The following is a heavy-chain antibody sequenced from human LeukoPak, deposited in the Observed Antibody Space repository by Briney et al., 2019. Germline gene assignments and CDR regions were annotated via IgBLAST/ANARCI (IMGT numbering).Heavy chain of an antibody. D-gene: IGHD3-10*01. Sequence: PSETLSLTCTVSGGSISSHYWSWIRQPPGKGLEWIGYIYYSGSTNYNPSLKSRVTISVDTSKNQFSLKLSSVTAADTTVYYCARGGYVDYWGQGTLVTVSS. J-gene: IGHJ4*02. CDR2: IYYSGST. CDR1: GGSISSHY. CDR3: ARGGYVDY. V-gene: IGHV4-59*11.